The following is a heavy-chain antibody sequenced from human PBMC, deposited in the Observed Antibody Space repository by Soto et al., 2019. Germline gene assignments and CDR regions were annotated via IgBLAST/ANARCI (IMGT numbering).Heavy chain of an antibody. J-gene: IGHJ4*02. D-gene: IGHD3-10*01. CDR1: GFTFSSYA. V-gene: IGHV3-64D*06. CDR3: VKGGITMVRGVIGH. CDR2: ISSNGGST. Sequence: PGGSLRLSCSASGFTFSSYAMHWVRQAPGKGLEYVSAISSNGGSTYYADSVKGRFTISRDNSKNTLYLQMGSLRAEDTAVYYCVKGGITMVRGVIGHWGQGTLVTVSS.